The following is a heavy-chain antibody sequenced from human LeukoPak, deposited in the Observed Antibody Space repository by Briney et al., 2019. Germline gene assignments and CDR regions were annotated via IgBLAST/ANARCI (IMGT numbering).Heavy chain of an antibody. Sequence: SETLSLTCTVSGGSISGYYWSWIRQPPGKGLEWIGSMYSSGSTYYNPSLKSRVTISVDTSKNQFSLKLSSVTAADTAVYYCARGYSSSWYTRFHYYMDVWGKGTTVTISS. J-gene: IGHJ6*03. CDR3: ARGYSSSWYTRFHYYMDV. CDR2: MYSSGST. D-gene: IGHD6-13*01. CDR1: GGSISGYY. V-gene: IGHV4-59*01.